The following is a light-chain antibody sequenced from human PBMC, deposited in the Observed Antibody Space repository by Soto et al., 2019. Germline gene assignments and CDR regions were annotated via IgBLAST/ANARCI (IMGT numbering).Light chain of an antibody. J-gene: IGKJ1*01. CDR2: KAS. Sequence: DIQMTQSPSSLSASVGDRVTITCRASQTTNNYLNWYQLKPGKAPKLLIYKASTLKSGVPSRFSGSGSGTEFTLTISSLQPDDFATDFCQPYNSYPRTCGKGTKGDSK. CDR1: QTTNNY. V-gene: IGKV1-5*03. CDR3: QPYNSYPRT.